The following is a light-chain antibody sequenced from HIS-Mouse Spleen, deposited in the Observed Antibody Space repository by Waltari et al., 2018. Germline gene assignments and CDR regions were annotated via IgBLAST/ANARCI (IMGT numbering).Light chain of an antibody. Sequence: QSALTQPASVSGSPGQSITISCTGTRSDVGGYNSVPWYQQHPGKAPKLMIYDVSNRPSGVSNRFSGSKSGNTASLTISGLQAEDEADYYCSSYTSSSTYVFGTGTKVTVL. J-gene: IGLJ1*01. CDR3: SSYTSSSTYV. CDR2: DVS. V-gene: IGLV2-14*03. CDR1: RSDVGGYNS.